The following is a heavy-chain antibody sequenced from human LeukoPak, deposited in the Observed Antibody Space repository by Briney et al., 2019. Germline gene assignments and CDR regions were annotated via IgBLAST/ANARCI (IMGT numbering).Heavy chain of an antibody. CDR2: IYHSGTT. D-gene: IGHD6-13*01. CDR1: GGSIYTYY. Sequence: SETLSLTCIVSGGSIYTYYWTWIRQPPGKGLEWIGYIYHSGTTNYNPSLKSRVTMSVDTSKNQFSLKLSSVTAADTAAYYCARDWIAAPSGVGWFDPWGQGTLVTVSS. V-gene: IGHV4-59*01. CDR3: ARDWIAAPSGVGWFDP. J-gene: IGHJ5*02.